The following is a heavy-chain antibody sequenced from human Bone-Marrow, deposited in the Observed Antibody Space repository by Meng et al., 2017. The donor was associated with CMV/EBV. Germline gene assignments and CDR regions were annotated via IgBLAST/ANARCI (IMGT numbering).Heavy chain of an antibody. V-gene: IGHV4-59*01. CDR3: ARVKQQLGRVNYYYYGMDV. Sequence: GSLRLSCTVSGGSISSYYWSWIRQPPGKGPEWIGYIYYSGSTNYNPSLKSRVTISVDTSKNQFSLKLSSVTAADTAVYYCARVKQQLGRVNYYYYGMDVWGQGTTVTVSS. CDR2: IYYSGST. J-gene: IGHJ6*02. D-gene: IGHD6-13*01. CDR1: GGSISSYY.